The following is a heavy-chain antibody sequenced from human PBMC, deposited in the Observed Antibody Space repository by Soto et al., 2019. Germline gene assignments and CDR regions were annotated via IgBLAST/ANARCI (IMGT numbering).Heavy chain of an antibody. V-gene: IGHV4-31*03. CDR3: ALVNFMDV. J-gene: IGHJ6*03. D-gene: IGHD2-21*01. CDR1: GVSLSSSGPY. CDR2: IDYSRRT. Sequence: QVQLQESVPGLVKPSQTLSLTCTVSGVSLSSSGPYWNWVRQHPGKGLEWVGYIDYSRRTYYNPSLQSRLVMSIDPAKNQFSLTLNSVTAADTAIYFCALVNFMDVWGRGATVTVSS.